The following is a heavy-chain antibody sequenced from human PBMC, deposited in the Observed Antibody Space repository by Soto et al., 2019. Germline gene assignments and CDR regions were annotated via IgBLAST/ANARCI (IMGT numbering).Heavy chain of an antibody. CDR1: GGSISSDY. V-gene: IGHV4-59*01. Sequence: SETLSLTCTVSGGSISSDYWSWIRQPPGKGLEWIGYIYYSGSTNYNPSLKSRVTISVDTSKNQFSLKLSSVTSADTAVYYCARDACSSTSCSPYNWFDPWGQGTLVTVSS. J-gene: IGHJ5*02. CDR2: IYYSGST. D-gene: IGHD2-2*01. CDR3: ARDACSSTSCSPYNWFDP.